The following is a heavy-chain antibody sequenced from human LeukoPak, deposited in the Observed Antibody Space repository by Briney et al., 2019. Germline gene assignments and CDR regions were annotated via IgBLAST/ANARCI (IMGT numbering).Heavy chain of an antibody. CDR1: GFTFSTYS. V-gene: IGHV3-21*01. CDR3: AELGITMIGGV. CDR2: ISRNSRYI. J-gene: IGHJ6*04. Sequence: GGSLRLSCAASGFTFSTYSMNWVRQAPGKGLEWVSSISRNSRYIYYADSVKGRFTISRDNAKNSLYLQMNSLRAEDTAVYYCAELGITMIGGVWGKGTTVTISS. D-gene: IGHD3-10*02.